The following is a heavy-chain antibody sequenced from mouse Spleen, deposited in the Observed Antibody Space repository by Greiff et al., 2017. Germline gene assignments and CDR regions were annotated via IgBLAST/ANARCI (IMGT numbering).Heavy chain of an antibody. D-gene: IGHD4-1*01. CDR3: APLNWEREAY. CDR1: GYSFTSYY. J-gene: IGHJ3*01. V-gene: IGHV1-66*01. CDR2: IYPGSGNT. Sequence: QVQLKQSGPELVKPGASVKISCKASGYSFTSYYIHWVKQRPGQGLEWIGWIYPGSGNTKYNEKFKGKATLTADTSSSTAYMQLSSLTSEDSAVYYCAPLNWEREAYWGQGTLVTVSA.